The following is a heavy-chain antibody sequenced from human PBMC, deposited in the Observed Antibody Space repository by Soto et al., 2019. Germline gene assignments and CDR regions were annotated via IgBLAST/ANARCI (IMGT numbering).Heavy chain of an antibody. CDR3: ASSGYYYGLDY. V-gene: IGHV4-59*01. Sequence: SETLSLTYTVSGGSISSYYWSWIRQPPGKGLEWIGYIYYSGSTNYNPSLKSRVTISVDTSKNQFSLKLSSVTAADTAVYYCASSGYYYGLDYWGQGTLVTVSS. J-gene: IGHJ4*02. CDR2: IYYSGST. D-gene: IGHD3-22*01. CDR1: GGSISSYY.